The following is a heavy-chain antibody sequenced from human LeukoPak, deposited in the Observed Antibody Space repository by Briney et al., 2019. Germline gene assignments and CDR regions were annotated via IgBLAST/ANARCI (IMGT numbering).Heavy chain of an antibody. CDR3: ARDRFEYYYGSGSPTELDF. CDR1: GYSFTGFF. CDR2: ISPNRGDT. V-gene: IGHV1-18*04. D-gene: IGHD3-10*01. J-gene: IGHJ4*02. Sequence: ASVKVSCKASGYSFTGFFIHWVRQAPGQGLEWMGWISPNRGDTNYAQKLQGRVTMTTDTSTSTAYMELRSLRSDDTAVYYCARDRFEYYYGSGSPTELDFWGQGTLVTVSS.